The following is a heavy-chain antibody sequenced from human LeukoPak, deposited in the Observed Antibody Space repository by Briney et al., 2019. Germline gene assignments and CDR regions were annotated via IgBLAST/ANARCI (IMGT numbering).Heavy chain of an antibody. D-gene: IGHD2-8*02. CDR3: ARVRGLPVGPIDY. CDR1: GDSVSSSSAV. V-gene: IGHV6-1*01. CDR2: TYYRSKWYN. Sequence: SQTLSLTCAVSGDSVSSSSAVWNWIRQSPSRGLEWLGRTYYRSKWYNDYAVSVKSRITINPDTSKNQFSLQLNSVTPEDTAVYYCARVRGLPVGPIDYWGQGTLVTVSS. J-gene: IGHJ4*02.